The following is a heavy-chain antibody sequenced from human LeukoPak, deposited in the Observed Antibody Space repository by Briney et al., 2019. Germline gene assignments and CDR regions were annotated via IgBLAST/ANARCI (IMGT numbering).Heavy chain of an antibody. J-gene: IGHJ5*02. Sequence: GGSLRLSCAAAGFTFSSYAMHWVRQVAGKGLEWVSGISGSGESKFYADSVKGRFTVSRDNSKNTLYLQMNSLRVEDTAVYYCARGGYNWDTDAGWFDPWGLGTLVTASS. V-gene: IGHV3-23*01. D-gene: IGHD1/OR15-1a*01. CDR3: ARGGYNWDTDAGWFDP. CDR1: GFTFSSYA. CDR2: ISGSGESK.